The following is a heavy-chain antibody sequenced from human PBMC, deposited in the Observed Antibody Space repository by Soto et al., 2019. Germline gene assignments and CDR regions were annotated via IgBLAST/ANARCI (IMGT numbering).Heavy chain of an antibody. Sequence: PGESLKISCAASGFTFSSYGMHWVRQAPGKGLEWVAVISYDGSNKYYADSVKGRFTISRDNSKNTLYLQMNSLRAEDTAVYYCAGYRNYFDYWGQGTLVTVSS. J-gene: IGHJ4*02. CDR3: AGYRNYFDY. D-gene: IGHD5-18*01. CDR2: ISYDGSNK. V-gene: IGHV3-30*03. CDR1: GFTFSSYG.